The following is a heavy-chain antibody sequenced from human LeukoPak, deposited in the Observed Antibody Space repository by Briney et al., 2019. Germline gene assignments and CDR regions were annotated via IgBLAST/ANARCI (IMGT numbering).Heavy chain of an antibody. CDR1: ECTFSSYS. V-gene: IGHV1-3*01. Sequence: ASVKVSCKAFECTFSSYSIHWVRQAPGQRLEWMGWINAGKGNTKYSQNLQGRVTVTGDTSASTAYMELSSLTSEDTAVYYCARGSCSSTSCFMDVWGQGTTVTVSS. D-gene: IGHD2-2*01. CDR2: INAGKGNT. J-gene: IGHJ6*02. CDR3: ARGSCSSTSCFMDV.